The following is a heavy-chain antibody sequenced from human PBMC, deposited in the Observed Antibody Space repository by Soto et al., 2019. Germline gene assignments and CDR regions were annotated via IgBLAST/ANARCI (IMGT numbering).Heavy chain of an antibody. CDR3: AKVRYSIPMGYYYGMDV. CDR2: IIPIFGTA. Sequence: QAQLEQSGGEVKKPGSSVKVSCKASRVAFSKFIVTWVRQAPGLGLEWVGGIIPIFGTANYAQKFQGRVTITADESTSTSYMEVNNLRSEDTDVYYCAKVRYSIPMGYYYGMDVWGQGTTVTVSS. J-gene: IGHJ6*02. CDR1: RVAFSKFI. V-gene: IGHV1-69*01. D-gene: IGHD1-26*01.